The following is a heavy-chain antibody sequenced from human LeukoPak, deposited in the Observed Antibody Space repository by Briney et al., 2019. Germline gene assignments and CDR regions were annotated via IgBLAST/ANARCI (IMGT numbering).Heavy chain of an antibody. J-gene: IGHJ4*02. CDR1: GFTVSTNY. D-gene: IGHD3-22*01. CDR2: IYSGGTT. CDR3: ARSGGRGYYPHYFDY. V-gene: IGHV3-53*01. Sequence: PGGSVRLSCAASGFTVSTNYMSWVRQAPGKGLERVSVIYSGGTTYYADSVKGRFTISRDNSKNTLYLQMNSLRAEDTAVYYCARSGGRGYYPHYFDYWGQGTLVTVSS.